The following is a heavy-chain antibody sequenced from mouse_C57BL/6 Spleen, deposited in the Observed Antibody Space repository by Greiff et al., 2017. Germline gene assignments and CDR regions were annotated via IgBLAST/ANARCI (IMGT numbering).Heavy chain of an antibody. J-gene: IGHJ4*01. Sequence: EVKLEESGGGLVQPGGSMKLSCVASGFTFSNYWMNWVRQSPEKGLEWVAQIRLKSDNYATHYAESVKGRFTISRDDSKSSVYLQMNNLRAEDTGIYYCTGDGYDWYAMDYWGQGTSVTVSS. V-gene: IGHV6-3*01. CDR1: GFTFSNYW. CDR3: TGDGYDWYAMDY. CDR2: IRLKSDNYAT. D-gene: IGHD2-2*01.